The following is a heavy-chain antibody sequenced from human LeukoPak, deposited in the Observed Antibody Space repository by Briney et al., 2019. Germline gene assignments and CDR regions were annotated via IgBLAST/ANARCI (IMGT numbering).Heavy chain of an antibody. V-gene: IGHV3-23*01. Sequence: GGSLRLSCAASGSTFSSYAMSWVRQAPGKGLEWVSAISGSGGSTYYADSVKGRFTISRDNSKNTLYLQMNSLRAEDTAVYYCAKEGCSGGSCYSGGYYYYMDVWGKGTTVTVSS. CDR2: ISGSGGST. D-gene: IGHD2-15*01. CDR3: AKEGCSGGSCYSGGYYYYMDV. CDR1: GSTFSSYA. J-gene: IGHJ6*03.